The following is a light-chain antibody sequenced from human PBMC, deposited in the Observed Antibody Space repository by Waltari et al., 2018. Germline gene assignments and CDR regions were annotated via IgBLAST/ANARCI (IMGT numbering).Light chain of an antibody. Sequence: QSALTQPASVSGSPGQSIIIPCTGTTNDFGGYNYGPWYQQHPGQAPKLMIYDVNSRPSGVSSRFSGSKSGNTASLIISGLQAEDEADYYCCSFTRNSTWVFGGGTKVTVL. V-gene: IGLV2-14*03. J-gene: IGLJ3*02. CDR3: CSFTRNSTWV. CDR2: DVN. CDR1: TNDFGGYNY.